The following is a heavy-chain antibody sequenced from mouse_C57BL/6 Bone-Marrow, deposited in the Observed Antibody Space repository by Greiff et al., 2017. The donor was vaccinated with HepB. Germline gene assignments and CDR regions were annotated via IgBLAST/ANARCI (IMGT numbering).Heavy chain of an antibody. J-gene: IGHJ4*01. D-gene: IGHD1-1*01. CDR3: ARHGDGSSYYAMDY. Sequence: EVQVVESGGGLVQPGGSLKLSCAASGFTFSDYYMYWVRQTPEKRLEWVAYISNGGGSTYYPDTVKGRFTISRDNAKNTLYLQMSRLKSEDTAMYYCARHGDGSSYYAMDYWGQGTSVTVSS. CDR2: ISNGGGST. V-gene: IGHV5-12*01. CDR1: GFTFSDYY.